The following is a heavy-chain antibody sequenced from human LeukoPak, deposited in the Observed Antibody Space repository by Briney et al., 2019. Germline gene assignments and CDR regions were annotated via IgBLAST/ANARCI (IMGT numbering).Heavy chain of an antibody. CDR3: ARDQPRVIPFDY. V-gene: IGHV3-53*01. J-gene: IGHJ4*02. CDR2: IYSGGST. CDR1: GFTFSSYD. D-gene: IGHD3-10*01. Sequence: GGSLRLSCAASGFTFSSYDMNWVRQAPGKGLEWVSVIYSGGSTYYADSVQGRFTISRDNSKNTLYLQMNSLRAEDTAVYYCARDQPRVIPFDYWGQGTLVTVSS.